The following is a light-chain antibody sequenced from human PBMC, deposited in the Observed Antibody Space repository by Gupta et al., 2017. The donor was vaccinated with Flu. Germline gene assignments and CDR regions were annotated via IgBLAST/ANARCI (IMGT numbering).Light chain of an antibody. CDR2: DAS. V-gene: IGKV3-15*01. CDR3: QQYYTWPQRT. J-gene: IGKJ2*01. CDR1: RSLDTS. Sequence: EGAALSSRASRSLDTSVSWYQQKPGQDPSLLIYDASPRASGIPARFSSSRAGTEFTLTITSLQSEDSAVYYFQQYYTWPQRTFGQGTRLEI.